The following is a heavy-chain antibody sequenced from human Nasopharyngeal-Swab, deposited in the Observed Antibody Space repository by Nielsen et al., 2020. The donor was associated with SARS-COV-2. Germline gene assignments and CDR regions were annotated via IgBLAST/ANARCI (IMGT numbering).Heavy chain of an antibody. Sequence: GESLKISCAASGFNFRDYYMSWIRQGPGKGLEGVSYIRSSSSYTNYADSVKGRFTISSDKDKNSLYLQMNSLRAEDTAVYYCARTYYDSEVSGYYHSNMDVWGKGTTVIVSS. V-gene: IGHV3-11*06. CDR2: IRSSSSYT. J-gene: IGHJ6*03. CDR3: ARTYYDSEVSGYYHSNMDV. D-gene: IGHD3-22*01. CDR1: GFNFRDYY.